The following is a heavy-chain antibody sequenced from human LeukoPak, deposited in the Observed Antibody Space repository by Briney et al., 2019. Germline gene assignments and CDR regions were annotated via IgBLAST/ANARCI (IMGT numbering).Heavy chain of an antibody. CDR3: ARHGDTIFGVVPSSDYYYGMDV. J-gene: IGHJ6*02. CDR1: GYSFTSYW. D-gene: IGHD3-3*01. CDR2: IDPSDSYT. Sequence: GESLKISCKGSGYSFTSYWIGWVRQMPGKGLEWMGRIDPSDSYTNYSPSFQGHVTISADKSISTAYLQWSSLKASDTAMYYCARHGDTIFGVVPSSDYYYGMDVWGQGTTVTVSS. V-gene: IGHV5-10-1*01.